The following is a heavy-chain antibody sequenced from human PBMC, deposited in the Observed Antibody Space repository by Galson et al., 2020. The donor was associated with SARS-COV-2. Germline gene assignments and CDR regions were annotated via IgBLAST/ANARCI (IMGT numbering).Heavy chain of an antibody. CDR2: ITTSSTYI. D-gene: IGHD5-18*01. Sequence: GVLRLSCVGSGLTFSSYTMNWVRQAPGKGLEWVSSITTSSTYINYADSVKGRYTISRDNAKNSLYLQMNSLRAGDTALYFCARTVTPHYYYAYYMDVWGKGTTVTVSS. CDR1: GLTFSSYT. CDR3: ARTVTPHYYYAYYMDV. J-gene: IGHJ6*03. V-gene: IGHV3-21*01.